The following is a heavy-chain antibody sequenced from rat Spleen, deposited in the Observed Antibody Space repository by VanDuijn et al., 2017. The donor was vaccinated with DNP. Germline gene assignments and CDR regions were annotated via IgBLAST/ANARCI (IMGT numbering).Heavy chain of an antibody. CDR1: GFNFNDYW. J-gene: IGHJ2*01. CDR3: ASGNNFGIAY. Sequence: VKLVESGGGLVQPGRSLKLSCAASGFNFNDYWMGWVRQAPGKGLEWIGVIWSGGSTDYNSTLESRLSISRDTSKSQVLLKMNSLQTEDTGMYFCASGNNFGIAYWGQGVMVTVSS. V-gene: IGHV2S35*01. CDR2: IWSGGST. D-gene: IGHD1-10*01.